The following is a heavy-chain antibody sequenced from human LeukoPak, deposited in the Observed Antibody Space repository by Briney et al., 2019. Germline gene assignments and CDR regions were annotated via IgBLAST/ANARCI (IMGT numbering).Heavy chain of an antibody. D-gene: IGHD3-10*01. CDR2: MNPNSGNT. CDR1: GGTFSSYA. J-gene: IGHJ4*02. CDR3: ASFRYGSGSYYEED. V-gene: IGHV1-8*02. Sequence: ASVKVSCKASGGTFSSYAISWVRQAPGQGLEWMGWMNPNSGNTGYAQKFQGRVTMTRNTSISTAYMELSSLRSGDTAVYYCASFRYGSGSYYEEDWGQGTLVTVSS.